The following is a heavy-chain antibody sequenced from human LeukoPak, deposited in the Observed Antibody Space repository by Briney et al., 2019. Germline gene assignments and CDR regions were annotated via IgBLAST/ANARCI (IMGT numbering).Heavy chain of an antibody. Sequence: ASVKVSCKASGYTFTSYDINWVRQATGQGLEWMGWMNPNSGNTGYAQKFQGRVTITRNTSISTAYMELSSLMSEDTAVYYCARDHGLTYSTSSKANYFDYWGQGTLVTVSS. J-gene: IGHJ4*02. CDR3: ARDHGLTYSTSSKANYFDY. D-gene: IGHD6-6*01. V-gene: IGHV1-8*03. CDR1: GYTFTSYD. CDR2: MNPNSGNT.